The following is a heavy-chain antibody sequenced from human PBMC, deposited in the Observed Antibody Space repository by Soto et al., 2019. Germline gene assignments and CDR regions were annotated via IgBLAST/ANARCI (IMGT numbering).Heavy chain of an antibody. D-gene: IGHD2-15*01. J-gene: IGHJ3*02. CDR1: GGSISSYY. CDR2: IYYSGST. CDR3: AREGDCSGGSCYSSAAFDI. V-gene: IGHV4-59*01. Sequence: PSETLSLTCTVSGGSISSYYWSWIRQPPGKGLEWIGYIYYSGSTNYNPSLKSRVTISVDTSKNQFSLKLSSVTAADTAVYYCAREGDCSGGSCYSSAAFDIWGQGTMVTVSS.